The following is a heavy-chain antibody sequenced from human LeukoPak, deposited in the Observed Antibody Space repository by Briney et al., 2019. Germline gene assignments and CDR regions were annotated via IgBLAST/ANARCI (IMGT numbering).Heavy chain of an antibody. CDR2: INPNNGVT. J-gene: IGHJ3*02. CDR1: GYTFSDYY. CDR3: ARDGGLDI. D-gene: IGHD2-15*01. Sequence: ASVKVSCKSSGYTFSDYYIHWVRQAPGQGLEWMGWINPNNGVTKSAQKFQGRVTMTRDTSISTGYMDLSRLRSDDTTVYYCARDGGLDIWGQGTMVTVSS. V-gene: IGHV1-2*02.